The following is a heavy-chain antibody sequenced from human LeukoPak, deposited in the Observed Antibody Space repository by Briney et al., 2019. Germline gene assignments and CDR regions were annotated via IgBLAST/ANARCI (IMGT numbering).Heavy chain of an antibody. CDR1: GVSISSSPYY. CDR3: ARHKDDYDDYVWTY. V-gene: IGHV4-39*01. D-gene: IGHD4-17*01. Sequence: SETLSLTCTVSGVSISSSPYYWGWIRQPPGKGLEWIGSVYSSGSSYYNPSLKSRVTIFVDTSKDQFSLKVTSVTAADTATYYCARHKDDYDDYVWTYWGQGALVTVSS. J-gene: IGHJ4*02. CDR2: VYSSGSS.